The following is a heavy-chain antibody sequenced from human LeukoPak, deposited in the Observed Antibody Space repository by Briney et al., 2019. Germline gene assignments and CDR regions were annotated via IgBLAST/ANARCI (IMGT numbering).Heavy chain of an antibody. J-gene: IGHJ4*02. CDR2: IIPILGIA. CDR3: ARSRELLRYFDWTYDY. CDR1: GGTFSSYA. Sequence: ASVKVSCKASGGTFSSYAISWVRQAPGQGLEWMGRIIPILGIANYAQKFQGRVTITADKSTSTAYMELSSLRSEDTAVYYCARSRELLRYFDWTYDYWGQGTLVTVSS. D-gene: IGHD3-9*01. V-gene: IGHV1-69*04.